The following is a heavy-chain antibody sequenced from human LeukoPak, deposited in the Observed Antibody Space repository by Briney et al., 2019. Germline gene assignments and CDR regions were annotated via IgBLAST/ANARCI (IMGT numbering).Heavy chain of an antibody. Sequence: GGSLKLSCAVSGLTFSGFSMHWVRQAPGKGPEWVANIKQDGSEKYYVDSVKGRFTISRDNAETSLHLQMNSLRTEDTAVYYCARGGNHGDYWYFDLWDRGTLVTVSS. V-gene: IGHV3-7*01. CDR2: IKQDGSEK. J-gene: IGHJ2*01. D-gene: IGHD4-17*01. CDR1: GLTFSGFS. CDR3: ARGGNHGDYWYFDL.